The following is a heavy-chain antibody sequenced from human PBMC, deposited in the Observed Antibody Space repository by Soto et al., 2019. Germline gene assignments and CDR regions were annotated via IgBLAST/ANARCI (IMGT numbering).Heavy chain of an antibody. D-gene: IGHD2-2*01. V-gene: IGHV3-33*01. Sequence: PGGSLRLSCAASGFTFSDYGMHWVRQAPGKGLEWVAVIWYDGSNKYYADPVKGRFTISRDNSKNTLYLQMNSLRAEDTAVYYCARDKQYQFDYWGQGALVTVSS. CDR2: IWYDGSNK. J-gene: IGHJ4*02. CDR1: GFTFSDYG. CDR3: ARDKQYQFDY.